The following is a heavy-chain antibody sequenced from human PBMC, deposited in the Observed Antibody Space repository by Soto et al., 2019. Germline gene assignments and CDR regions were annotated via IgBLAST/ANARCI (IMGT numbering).Heavy chain of an antibody. Sequence: PGGSLRLSCAASGFTFSSYGMHWVRQAPGKGLEWVAVISYDGSNKYYADSVKGRFTISRDNSKNTLYLQMNSLRAEDTAVYYCAKEGYSYDKYYYYGMDVWGQGTTVTVSS. CDR1: GFTFSSYG. D-gene: IGHD5-18*01. V-gene: IGHV3-30*18. J-gene: IGHJ6*02. CDR2: ISYDGSNK. CDR3: AKEGYSYDKYYYYGMDV.